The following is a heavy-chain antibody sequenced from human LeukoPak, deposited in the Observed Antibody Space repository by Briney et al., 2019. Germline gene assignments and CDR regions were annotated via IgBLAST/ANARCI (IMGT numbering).Heavy chain of an antibody. V-gene: IGHV3-48*03. CDR2: ISTSGSTI. J-gene: IGHJ5*02. CDR1: GFTFSSYE. Sequence: GGSLRLSCAASGFTFSSYEMSWVRQAPGKGLEWVSFISTSGSTIYYADSVKGRFTISRGNAKNSLYLQMNSLRAEDTAVYYCARVIRWRFDPWGQGTLVTVSS. CDR3: ARVIRWRFDP. D-gene: IGHD5-24*01.